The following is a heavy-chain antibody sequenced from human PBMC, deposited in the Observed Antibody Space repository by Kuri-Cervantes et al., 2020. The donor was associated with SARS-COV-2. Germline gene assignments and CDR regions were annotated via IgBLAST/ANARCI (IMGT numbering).Heavy chain of an antibody. Sequence: SETLSLTCTVSGGSIRSYYWSWIRQPPGKGLEWIGYIYYRGSTNYNPSLKSRVTISVDTSKNQFSLRLSSTTAADTAVYYCARATMVYAESWFDSWGQGTPVTVSS. CDR1: GGSIRSYY. CDR3: ARATMVYAESWFDS. D-gene: IGHD2-8*01. V-gene: IGHV4-59*12. CDR2: IYYRGST. J-gene: IGHJ5*01.